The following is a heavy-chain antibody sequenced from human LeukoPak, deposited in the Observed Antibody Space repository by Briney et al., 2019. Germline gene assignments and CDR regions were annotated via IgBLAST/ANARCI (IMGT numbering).Heavy chain of an antibody. CDR2: ISTYNGNT. V-gene: IGHV1-18*01. Sequence: ASVKVSCKASGYTFTSHGISWVRQAPGQGLEWMGWISTYNGNTNYAQKLQGRVSMTTDTSTSTAYMELSRLRSDDTAVYYCAREAVYCSSTSCYGHIDYWGQGTLVTVSS. J-gene: IGHJ4*02. CDR3: AREAVYCSSTSCYGHIDY. CDR1: GYTFTSHG. D-gene: IGHD2-2*01.